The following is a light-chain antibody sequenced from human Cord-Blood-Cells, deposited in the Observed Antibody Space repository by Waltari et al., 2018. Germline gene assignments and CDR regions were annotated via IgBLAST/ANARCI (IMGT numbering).Light chain of an antibody. J-gene: IGLJ3*02. Sequence: SALPQPASVSGSPGQSITISCTGTSSDVGRFNLVSGYQQHPGKAPKLLFYEVSKRPSGGFNRFAGSKAGNTASLTIAGRQAEDEADYFCCSYAGSSSVVFGGGTTLTVL. CDR3: CSYAGSSSVV. CDR2: EVS. CDR1: SSDVGRFNL. V-gene: IGLV2-23*02.